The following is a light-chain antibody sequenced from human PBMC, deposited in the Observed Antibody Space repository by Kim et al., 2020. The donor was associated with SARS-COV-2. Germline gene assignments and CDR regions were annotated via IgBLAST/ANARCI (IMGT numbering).Light chain of an antibody. Sequence: QSALTQPASVSGSPGQSITISCTGTSSDVGEYKYVSWYQQHPGKVPKLLIYDVSNRPSGVSNRFSGSKSANTASLTISGLQAEDEADYYCSSYTSSSALVFGGGTQLTVL. J-gene: IGLJ3*02. CDR3: SSYTSSSALV. CDR2: DVS. V-gene: IGLV2-14*03. CDR1: SSDVGEYKY.